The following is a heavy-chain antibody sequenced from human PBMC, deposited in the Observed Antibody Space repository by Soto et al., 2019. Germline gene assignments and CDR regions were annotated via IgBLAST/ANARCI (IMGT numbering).Heavy chain of an antibody. Sequence: PWGSLILSCAASGFTFSNYGMHWVRQAPGKGLEWVAIIWHDGNNKYYADSVRGRFIISRDNSKNRLYLQMNSLRAEDTAVYYCASDLVGASDSYGLDVWGQGTPVTVSS. V-gene: IGHV3-33*01. D-gene: IGHD1-26*01. J-gene: IGHJ6*02. CDR1: GFTFSNYG. CDR3: ASDLVGASDSYGLDV. CDR2: IWHDGNNK.